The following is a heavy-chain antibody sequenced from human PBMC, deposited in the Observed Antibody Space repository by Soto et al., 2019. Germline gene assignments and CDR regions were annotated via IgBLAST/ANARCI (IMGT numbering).Heavy chain of an antibody. V-gene: IGHV5-51*01. CDR2: IYPGDSNT. Sequence: PGESLKISCKTSGYSFRSYWIGWVRQMPGKGLEWMAIIYPGDSNTRYSPSFQGQVTISADKSISTAFLQWSSLKAADSAMYYCVRFYSHVDPWGQGTQVTVSS. J-gene: IGHJ5*02. CDR1: GYSFRSYW. CDR3: VRFYSHVDP. D-gene: IGHD4-4*01.